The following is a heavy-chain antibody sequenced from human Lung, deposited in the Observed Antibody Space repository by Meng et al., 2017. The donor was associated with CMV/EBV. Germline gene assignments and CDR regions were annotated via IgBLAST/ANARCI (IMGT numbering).Heavy chain of an antibody. D-gene: IGHD3-22*01. CDR1: GFTFTTDF. CDR3: AREMPMTCYFDQ. V-gene: IGHV1-46*01. CDR2: FNPNGDVT. Sequence: QLVQSGAVVKKPGVSLKLSFDTSGFTFTTDFIPWPPQAPGQGLQWMGLFNPNGDVTTYSPRFPRRITLTGDTSTSTLYMELSSLTSDDTAVYYCAREMPMTCYFDQWGQGTLVTVSS. J-gene: IGHJ4*03.